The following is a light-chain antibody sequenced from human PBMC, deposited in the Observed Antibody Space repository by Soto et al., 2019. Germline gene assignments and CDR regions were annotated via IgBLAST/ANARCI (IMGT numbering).Light chain of an antibody. CDR3: QQFHDWPMT. J-gene: IGKJ3*01. CDR2: GAS. V-gene: IGKV3-15*01. Sequence: EVVLTQSPGTLSLSPGESATLSCRASQSVSGMYLAWYQQKPGQAPRLLISGASTRATGIPARFSGSGSGTDFTLTISSLQSEDFAVYYCQQFHDWPMTFGPGTKVDIK. CDR1: QSVSGMY.